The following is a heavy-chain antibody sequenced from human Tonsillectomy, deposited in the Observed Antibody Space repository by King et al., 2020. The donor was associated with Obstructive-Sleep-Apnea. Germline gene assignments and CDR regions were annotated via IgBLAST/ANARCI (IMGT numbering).Heavy chain of an antibody. J-gene: IGHJ2*01. CDR3: ARSYYYILTGYFLDWYFDL. V-gene: IGHV1-8*01. Sequence: VQLVESGAEVKKPGASVKVSCKASGYTFTSYDINWVRQATGQGLEWMGWMNPNSGNTGYAQKFKGRVTMTGNNSISTAYMELSSLRSEDTAVYYCARSYYYILTGYFLDWYFDLWGRGTLVTVSS. CDR1: GYTFTSYD. CDR2: MNPNSGNT. D-gene: IGHD3-9*01.